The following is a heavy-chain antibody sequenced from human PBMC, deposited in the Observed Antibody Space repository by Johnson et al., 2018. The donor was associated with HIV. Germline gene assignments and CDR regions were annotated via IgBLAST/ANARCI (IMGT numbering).Heavy chain of an antibody. CDR3: ARDFVAFGECTAFDM. V-gene: IGHV3-20*04. Sequence: VQLVESGGGVVRPGGSLRLSCAASGFTFDDYGMSWVRQAPGKGLEWVSGINWNGGSTGHADSVKGRFTISRDNAKNSLYLQMNSVRAEDTALYYCARDFVAFGECTAFDMWGQGTMVTVSS. CDR1: GFTFDDYG. J-gene: IGHJ3*02. CDR2: INWNGGST. D-gene: IGHD3-10*01.